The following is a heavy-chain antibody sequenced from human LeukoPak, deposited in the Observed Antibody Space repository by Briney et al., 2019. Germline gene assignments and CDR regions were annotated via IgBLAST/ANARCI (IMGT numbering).Heavy chain of an antibody. CDR3: ARDRTWEIYVLGWYFDY. V-gene: IGHV3-30*04. CDR1: GFTFSSYA. J-gene: IGHJ4*02. CDR2: ISYDGSNK. Sequence: GGSLRLSCAASGFTFSSYAMSWVRQAPGKGLEWVAVISYDGSNKYYADSVKGRFTISRGSSKNTLFLQLNSLRAEDTAVYYCARDRTWEIYVLGWYFDYWGQGTLVTVSS. D-gene: IGHD3-10*02.